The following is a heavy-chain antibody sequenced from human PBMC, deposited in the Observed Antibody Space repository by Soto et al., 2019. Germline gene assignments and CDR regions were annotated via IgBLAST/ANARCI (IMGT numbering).Heavy chain of an antibody. CDR2: MNPNSGNT. D-gene: IGHD3-3*01. CDR3: PRGGYDFWSHYYMDV. J-gene: IGHJ6*03. CDR1: GYAFTSYD. Sequence: APVKVSSKASGYAFTSYDINWVRQATGQGLEWMGWMNPNSGNTGYAQKFQGRVTMTRNTSISTAYMELSSLRSEDTAVYYCPRGGYDFWSHYYMDVWGKGTTVTVSS. V-gene: IGHV1-8*01.